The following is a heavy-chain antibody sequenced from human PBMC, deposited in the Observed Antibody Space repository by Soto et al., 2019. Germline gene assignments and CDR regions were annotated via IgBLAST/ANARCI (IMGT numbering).Heavy chain of an antibody. CDR3: ATSFGSGSRAFDY. CDR2: FNPILSFS. Sequence: QVQLVQSGAEVKKPGSSVKVSCKASGDTFNFYTINWVRQAPGLGLEWMGRFNPILSFSNSALKFQGRVTLTADKSTSTAYMVLSSLRSEDTAIYYCATSFGSGSRAFDYWGQGALL. J-gene: IGHJ4*02. V-gene: IGHV1-69*02. CDR1: GDTFNFYT. D-gene: IGHD3-10*01.